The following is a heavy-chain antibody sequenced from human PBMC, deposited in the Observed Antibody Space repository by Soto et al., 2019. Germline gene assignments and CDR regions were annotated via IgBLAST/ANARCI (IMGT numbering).Heavy chain of an antibody. CDR1: GGSISSGDYY. D-gene: IGHD3-22*01. CDR2: IYYSGST. J-gene: IGHJ5*02. CDR3: ARRTAYYYDSSGYHWFDP. V-gene: IGHV4-30-4*01. Sequence: SETLSLTCTVSGGSISSGDYYWSWIRQPPGKGLEWIGYIYYSGSTYYNPSLKSRVTISVDTSKNQFSLKLSSVTAADTAVYYCARRTAYYYDSSGYHWFDPWGLGTLVTVSS.